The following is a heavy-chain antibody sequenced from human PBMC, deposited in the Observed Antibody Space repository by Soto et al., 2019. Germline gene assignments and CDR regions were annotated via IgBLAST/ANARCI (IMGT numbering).Heavy chain of an antibody. V-gene: IGHV3-11*01. CDR2: ISSSDSII. CDR3: ARDLGYYDSSGYFDY. Sequence: GSLRLSCAACGFSVNNYDITGILQDPGKGLEWVSYISSSDSIIYYADSVKGRFTISRDNAKNSLYLQMNSLRAEDTAVYYCARDLGYYDSSGYFDYWGQGTLVTVYS. CDR1: GFSVNNYD. D-gene: IGHD3-22*01. J-gene: IGHJ4*02.